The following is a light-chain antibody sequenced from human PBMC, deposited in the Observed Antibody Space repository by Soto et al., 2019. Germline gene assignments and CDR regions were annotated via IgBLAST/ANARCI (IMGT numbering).Light chain of an antibody. V-gene: IGLV2-8*01. CDR2: EVS. J-gene: IGLJ2*01. CDR1: SSDVGGYNY. Sequence: QSALTQPPSASGSPGQSVTISCTGTSSDVGGYNYVSWYQQHPGRAPKVMIYEVSEPPSGVPYRFSGSKSGNTASLIVSGRQDEDEADYYCSSYAGSNKYVVFGGGTKLTVL. CDR3: SSYAGSNKYVV.